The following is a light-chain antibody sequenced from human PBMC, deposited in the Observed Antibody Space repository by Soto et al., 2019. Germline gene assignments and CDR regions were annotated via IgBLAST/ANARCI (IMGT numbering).Light chain of an antibody. CDR3: SSSAGSSNV. V-gene: IGLV2-8*01. CDR1: SRYGGGYNY. Sequence: SALTQPPSASWSPGQSVAIPCTGNSRYGGGYNYVSLYQQHPGKAPKLMIYEVKKPPAGVPDPFPCSKSGTTASLTVSGLEDEDAADYYCSSSAGSSNVFGTGTKVTVL. CDR2: EVK. J-gene: IGLJ1*01.